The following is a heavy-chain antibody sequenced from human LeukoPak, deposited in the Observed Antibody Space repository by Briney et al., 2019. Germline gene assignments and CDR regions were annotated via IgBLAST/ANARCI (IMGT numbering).Heavy chain of an antibody. CDR3: ARGARRVVRGVISYYFDY. Sequence: ASVKVSCKASGYTFTSYDINWVRQAPGQGLEWMGWMNPNSGNTGYAQKFQGRVTMTRNTSISTVYMELSSLRSEDTAVYYCARGARRVVRGVISYYFDYWGQETLVTVAS. V-gene: IGHV1-8*01. CDR2: MNPNSGNT. CDR1: GYTFTSYD. J-gene: IGHJ4*02. D-gene: IGHD3-10*01.